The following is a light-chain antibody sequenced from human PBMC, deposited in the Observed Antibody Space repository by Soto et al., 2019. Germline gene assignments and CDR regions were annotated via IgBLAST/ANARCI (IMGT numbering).Light chain of an antibody. CDR3: SSYTSSSYSPV. CDR2: DVS. Sequence: QSVLTQPASVSGSPGQSITISCTGTSSDVGGYNYVSWYQQHPGKAPKLMIYDVSNRPSGVSNRFSGSKSGNTASLTISGLQAEDEADYYCSSYTSSSYSPVFGGGTKLPS. V-gene: IGLV2-14*01. CDR1: SSDVGGYNY. J-gene: IGLJ2*01.